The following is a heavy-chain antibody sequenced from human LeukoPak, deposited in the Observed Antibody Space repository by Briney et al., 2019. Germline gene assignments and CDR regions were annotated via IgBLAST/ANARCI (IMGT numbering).Heavy chain of an antibody. J-gene: IGHJ4*02. Sequence: GESLKISCKGSGYSFSNYWIGWVRQMPGKGLEWMGIVYPGDSDTRYSPSFQGQVTISADKSSSTAYLQWSSLKASDTAMYYCARQCCGDAFDYWGQGTLVTVSS. CDR3: ARQCCGDAFDY. CDR1: GYSFSNYW. D-gene: IGHD4-17*01. CDR2: VYPGDSDT. V-gene: IGHV5-51*01.